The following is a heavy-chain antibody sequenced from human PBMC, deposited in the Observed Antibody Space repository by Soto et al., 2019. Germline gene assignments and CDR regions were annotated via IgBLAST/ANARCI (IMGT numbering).Heavy chain of an antibody. V-gene: IGHV4-34*01. CDR2: INHSGST. J-gene: IGHJ6*02. D-gene: IGHD2-2*01. Sequence: PSETLSLTCAVYGGTFSVYYWSLVRQPPGKGLEWIAEINHSGSTNYNPSLKSRVTISVDTYKNYFSLKLSFVTAADTAVYYCARALPVSRYCISIDCPRSGMDVWGQGITVTVSS. CDR1: GGTFSVYY. CDR3: ARALPVSRYCISIDCPRSGMDV.